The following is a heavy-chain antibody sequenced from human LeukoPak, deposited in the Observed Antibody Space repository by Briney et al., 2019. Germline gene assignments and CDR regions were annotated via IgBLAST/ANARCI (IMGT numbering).Heavy chain of an antibody. J-gene: IGHJ6*02. CDR2: ISPDSNYK. CDR3: AKDMVIVAKTGGMDV. CDR1: GFTFITYS. Sequence: PGESLRLSCAASGFTFITYSMNWLRRAPGKGLEWVSSISPDSNYKYYVDSVKGRFTISRDNAKSSLYLQMNSLRAEDTALYYCAKDMVIVAKTGGMDVWGQGTTVTVSS. V-gene: IGHV3-21*04. D-gene: IGHD2-21*01.